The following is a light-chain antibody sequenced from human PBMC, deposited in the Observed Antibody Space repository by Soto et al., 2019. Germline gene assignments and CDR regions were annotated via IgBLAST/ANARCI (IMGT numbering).Light chain of an antibody. J-gene: IGKJ2*01. CDR2: AAF. V-gene: IGKV1-39*01. CDR3: QQSYSAPFT. CDR1: QRTDSY. Sequence: DIQMTQSPSSLSASVGDRVTITCRASQRTDSYLNLYQQKPGKAPKLLIYAAFRLQSGVPSRFTGSGSGADFTLTISSLQPEDFATYYCQQSYSAPFTFGQGTKLAIK.